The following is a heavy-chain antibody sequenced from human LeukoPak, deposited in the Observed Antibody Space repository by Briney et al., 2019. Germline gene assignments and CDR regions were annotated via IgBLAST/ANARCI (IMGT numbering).Heavy chain of an antibody. V-gene: IGHV3-74*01. CDR1: GFTFSSYW. Sequence: QPGGSLRLSCAASGFTFSSYWMHWVRQAPGKGLVWVSRINSDGSSTSYADSVKGRFTISRDNAKNKLYLQMNSLRAEDTAVYYCAKAGCSNTNCYDNCWGQGTLVTVSS. J-gene: IGHJ4*02. CDR3: AKAGCSNTNCYDNC. CDR2: INSDGSST. D-gene: IGHD2-2*01.